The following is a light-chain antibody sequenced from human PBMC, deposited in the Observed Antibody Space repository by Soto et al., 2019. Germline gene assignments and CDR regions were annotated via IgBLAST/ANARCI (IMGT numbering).Light chain of an antibody. V-gene: IGLV1-51*01. J-gene: IGLJ2*01. CDR3: GTWDGSLSAVV. Sequence: QSVLTQPPSVSAAPGQKVTISCSGRSSNIGNNYVSWYQQLPGTAPKLVIYDNNKRPSGIPDRFSGSKSGTSATLGITGLQTGDEADYYGGTWDGSLSAVVFGGGTKLTVL. CDR2: DNN. CDR1: SSNIGNNY.